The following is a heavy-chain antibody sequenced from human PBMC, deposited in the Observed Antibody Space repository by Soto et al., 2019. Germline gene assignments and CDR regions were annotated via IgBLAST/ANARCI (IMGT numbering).Heavy chain of an antibody. CDR1: GGSISSSSFH. J-gene: IGHJ4*02. CDR2: IYYSGST. V-gene: IGHV4-39*02. CDR3: AREYSLAVVAPGY. D-gene: IGHD3-22*01. Sequence: SETLSLTCTVSGGSISSSSFHWGWIRQPPGKGLEWIGSIYYSGSTYYSPSLKSRVTISVDTSKNQFSLKLSSVTAADTSVYYCAREYSLAVVAPGYWGQGILVTVSS.